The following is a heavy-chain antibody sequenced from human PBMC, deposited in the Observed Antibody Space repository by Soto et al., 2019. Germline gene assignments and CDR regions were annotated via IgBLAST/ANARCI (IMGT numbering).Heavy chain of an antibody. CDR1: GFTFISYA. J-gene: IGHJ4*02. CDR2: ITSSGATT. Sequence: GVSLRLSCAASGFTFISYAMSWVRQAPGKGLEWVSSITSSGATTYYADSVKGRFIISRDNSKNTLHLQMNSLRAEDTAVYYCAKGGYSNGYIDHWGQGTLVTVSS. V-gene: IGHV3-23*01. CDR3: AKGGYSNGYIDH. D-gene: IGHD5-18*01.